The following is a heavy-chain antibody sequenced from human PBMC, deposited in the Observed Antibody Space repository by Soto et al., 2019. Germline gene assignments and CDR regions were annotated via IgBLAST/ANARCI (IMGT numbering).Heavy chain of an antibody. Sequence: GGSLRLSCAASGFTFTTYAMGWVRQAPGKGLECVSSISSSGGGTFYADSVKGRFTISRDSSKNTLYLQMNSLRVDHTAFYYCAKYRIHGYNAPLDYWGQGTLVTVSS. CDR2: ISSSGGGT. V-gene: IGHV3-23*01. J-gene: IGHJ4*02. CDR3: AKYRIHGYNAPLDY. CDR1: GFTFTTYA. D-gene: IGHD5-12*01.